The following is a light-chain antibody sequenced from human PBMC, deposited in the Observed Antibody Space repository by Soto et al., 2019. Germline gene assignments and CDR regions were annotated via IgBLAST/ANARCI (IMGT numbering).Light chain of an antibody. V-gene: IGKV3-20*01. Sequence: EIVLTQSPGTLSLSPGQRATLSCRASESISRDYLAWYQQRLGQAPRLLIYGASSGATGIPDRFSGSGSGTDFTLTISRLEPEDFAVYYCQHYGNSPPSVTFGPGTKVDIK. CDR3: QHYGNSPPSVT. J-gene: IGKJ3*01. CDR1: ESISRDY. CDR2: GAS.